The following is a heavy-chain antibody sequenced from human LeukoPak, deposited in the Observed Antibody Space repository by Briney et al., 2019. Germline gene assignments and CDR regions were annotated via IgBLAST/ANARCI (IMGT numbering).Heavy chain of an antibody. CDR2: ISGSGGST. J-gene: IGHJ4*02. CDR3: AKSRSPGFDY. Sequence: GGSLRLSCAASGFTFSSYAMSWVRQASGKGLEWVSAISGSGGSTYYADSVKGRFTISRDNAKNTLYLQMNSLRAEDTAVYYCAKSRSPGFDYWGQGTLVTVSS. CDR1: GFTFSSYA. V-gene: IGHV3-23*01. D-gene: IGHD1-14*01.